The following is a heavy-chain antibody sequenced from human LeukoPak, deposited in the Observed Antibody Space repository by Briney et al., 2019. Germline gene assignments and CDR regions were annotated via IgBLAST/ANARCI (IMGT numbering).Heavy chain of an antibody. CDR2: ISGSGGST. V-gene: IGHV3-23*01. Sequence: PGGSLRLSCAASGFTFSSYAMSWVRQAPGKGLEWVSAISGSGGSTYYADSVKGRFSISRDNSKNTLFLQMNSLRAEDTAVYFCAKAPSGFGLGTWGYFDSWGQGTLVTVSS. CDR3: AKAPSGFGLGTWGYFDS. J-gene: IGHJ4*02. CDR1: GFTFSSYA. D-gene: IGHD3-10*01.